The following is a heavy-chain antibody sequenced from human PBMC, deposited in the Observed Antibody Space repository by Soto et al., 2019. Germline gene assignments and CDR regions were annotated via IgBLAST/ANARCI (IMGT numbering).Heavy chain of an antibody. CDR3: AKDRNVGSSTSCFDY. CDR2: ITGSGGST. Sequence: GGSLRLSCAASGITFSSYAMNWVRQAPGKGLEWVSGITGSGGSTYYADSVKDRFTISRDNFKNTLYLQMNSLRAEDTAVYYCAKDRNVGSSTSCFDYWGQGTLVTVSS. V-gene: IGHV3-23*01. CDR1: GITFSSYA. D-gene: IGHD2-2*01. J-gene: IGHJ4*02.